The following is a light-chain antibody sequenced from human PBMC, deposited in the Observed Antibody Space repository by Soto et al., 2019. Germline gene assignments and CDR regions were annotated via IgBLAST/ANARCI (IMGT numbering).Light chain of an antibody. V-gene: IGLV2-8*01. CDR3: SSYAGSNDVL. CDR2: EVS. J-gene: IGLJ2*01. Sequence: QSALTQPPSASGSPGQSVTISCTGTSSDIGAYKFVSWYQQHPGKPPKVIMNEVSKRPSGVPDRFYGSKSGNTASLTVSGLQAEDEADYYCSSYAGSNDVLFGGGTKLTFL. CDR1: SSDIGAYKF.